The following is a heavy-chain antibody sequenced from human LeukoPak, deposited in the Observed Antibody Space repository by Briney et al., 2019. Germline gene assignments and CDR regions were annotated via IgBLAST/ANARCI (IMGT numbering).Heavy chain of an antibody. CDR2: ITHSGGT. Sequence: SETLSLTCVVSGESFSAYYWTWIRQPPGKGPEWIGEITHSGGTIYNPSLKSRLSISRDTSKNLLSLKLRSVTAADTAVYYRARGPWGGVRVSFVYLDYWGPGALVTVSS. J-gene: IGHJ4*02. D-gene: IGHD3-10*01. CDR3: ARGPWGGVRVSFVYLDY. CDR1: GESFSAYY. V-gene: IGHV4-34*01.